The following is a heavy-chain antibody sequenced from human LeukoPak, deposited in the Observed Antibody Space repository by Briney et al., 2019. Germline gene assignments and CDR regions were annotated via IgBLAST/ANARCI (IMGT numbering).Heavy chain of an antibody. CDR2: IKKDGSVK. J-gene: IGHJ6*02. D-gene: IGHD7-27*01. Sequence: GGSLRLSCVASGFSFSDSWMSWVRQAPGKGLEWVADIKKDGSVKDYVDSVKGRFTISRNNAKNSLYLQMDSLRAEDTAVYYCATYTNWVAGDVWGQGTTVSVSS. V-gene: IGHV3-7*01. CDR3: ATYTNWVAGDV. CDR1: GFSFSDSW.